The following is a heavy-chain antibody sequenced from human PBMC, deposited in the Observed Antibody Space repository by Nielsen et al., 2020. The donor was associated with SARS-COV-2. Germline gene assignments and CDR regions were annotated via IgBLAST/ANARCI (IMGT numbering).Heavy chain of an antibody. V-gene: IGHV5-51*01. J-gene: IGHJ5*01. CDR1: GYSFSTYW. Sequence: GESLKISCKGSGYSFSTYWIVWVRQMPGKGLEWMGMVYPDDSDTRYSPSFQGQVTISVDKSIRTAFLQWNSLKASDTAMYYCARRSIGDTNWLDPWGQGTTVTVSS. D-gene: IGHD3-16*01. CDR3: ARRSIGDTNWLDP. CDR2: VYPDDSDT.